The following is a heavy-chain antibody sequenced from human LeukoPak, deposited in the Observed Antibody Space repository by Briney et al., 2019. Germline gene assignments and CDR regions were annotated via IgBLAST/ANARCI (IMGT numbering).Heavy chain of an antibody. J-gene: IGHJ4*02. CDR1: GFTFSSYA. Sequence: GGSLRLSCAAYGFTFSSYAMHLVRQAPGKGLEWAAVISYDGSNKYYADSVKGRFTISRDNSKNTLYLQMNSLRAEDTAVYYCARDGRDYYDSSASRYFDYWGQGTLVTVSS. CDR2: ISYDGSNK. CDR3: ARDGRDYYDSSASRYFDY. V-gene: IGHV3-30-3*01. D-gene: IGHD3-22*01.